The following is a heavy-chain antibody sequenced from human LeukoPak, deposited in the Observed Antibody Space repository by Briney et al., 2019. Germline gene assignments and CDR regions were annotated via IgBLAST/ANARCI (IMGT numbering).Heavy chain of an antibody. V-gene: IGHV3-21*01. CDR1: GFTFSSYS. CDR3: ARDGSPPYYDILTGYFPYYYYYGMDV. J-gene: IGHJ6*02. Sequence: GGSLRLSCAASGFTFSSYSMNWVSQALGKGLEWVSSISSSSSYIYYADSVKGRFTISRDNAKNSLYLQMNSLRAEDTAVYYCARDGSPPYYDILTGYFPYYYYYGMDVWGQGTTVTVSS. D-gene: IGHD3-9*01. CDR2: ISSSSSYI.